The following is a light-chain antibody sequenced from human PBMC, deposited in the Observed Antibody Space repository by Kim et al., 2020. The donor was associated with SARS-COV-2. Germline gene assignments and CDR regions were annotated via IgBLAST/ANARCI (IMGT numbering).Light chain of an antibody. V-gene: IGKV1-33*01. CDR3: QLYDDAFT. J-gene: IGKJ3*01. CDR2: DAS. Sequence: DIQMTQSTSSLSASVGDRVTITCQASQDIDNYLNWYQQKPGRAPELLISDASNLETGVPSRFSGSGSGTHFTFTISSLQPEVIAIYYCQLYDDAFTFGPGTKVDIK. CDR1: QDIDNY.